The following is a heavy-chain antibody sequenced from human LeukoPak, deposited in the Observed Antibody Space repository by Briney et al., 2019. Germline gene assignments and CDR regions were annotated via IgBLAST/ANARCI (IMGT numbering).Heavy chain of an antibody. CDR2: ISASGSAT. D-gene: IGHD3-3*01. V-gene: IGHV3-23*01. CDR1: GFIFSNYG. J-gene: IGHJ4*02. Sequence: GGSLRLSCAASGFIFSNYGMNWGRQAPGKGLGWGAAISASGSATSYADSVRGRFTISRDNSKRTTYLQMNSLRAEDTAVVYCAKDLSLRDFWSGYFDYWGQGIPVTVST. CDR3: AKDLSLRDFWSGYFDY.